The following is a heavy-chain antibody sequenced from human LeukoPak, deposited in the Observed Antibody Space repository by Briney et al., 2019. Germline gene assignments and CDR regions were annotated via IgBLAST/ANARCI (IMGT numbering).Heavy chain of an antibody. Sequence: SETLSLTCAVYGGSFSGYYWSWIRQPPGKGLEWIGEINHSGSTYYNPSLKSRVTISVDTSKNQFSLKLSSVTAADTAVYYCARDLRGVITWGQGTLVTVSS. V-gene: IGHV4-34*01. D-gene: IGHD3-10*01. CDR3: ARDLRGVIT. CDR2: INHSGST. CDR1: GGSFSGYY. J-gene: IGHJ5*02.